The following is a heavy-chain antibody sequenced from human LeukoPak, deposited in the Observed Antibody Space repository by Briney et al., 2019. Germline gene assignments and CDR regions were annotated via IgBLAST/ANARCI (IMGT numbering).Heavy chain of an antibody. Sequence: PSETLSLTCTVSGDFITSSTYYWGWIRQPPGKGLEWIGSIFYSGTTYYNPSLKSRVTISVDTSKIQFSLKVSSLTAADKADYYCARLHSGTYGTNWFDPWGQGTLVTVSS. D-gene: IGHD1-26*01. CDR3: ARLHSGTYGTNWFDP. V-gene: IGHV4-39*01. CDR2: IFYSGTT. J-gene: IGHJ5*02. CDR1: GDFITSSTYY.